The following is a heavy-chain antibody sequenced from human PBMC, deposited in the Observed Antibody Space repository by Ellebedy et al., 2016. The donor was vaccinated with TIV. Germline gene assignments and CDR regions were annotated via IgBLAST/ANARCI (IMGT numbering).Heavy chain of an antibody. CDR1: GYSFTSYW. Sequence: GESLKISCKGSGYSFTSYWIGWVRQMPGKGLEWMGIIYPGDSDTRYSPSFQGQVTISVDKSISTAYLQWSSLKASDTAMYSCARHDGGYYDYVWGSYRFIDYWGQGTLVTVSS. CDR2: IYPGDSDT. J-gene: IGHJ4*02. D-gene: IGHD3-16*02. V-gene: IGHV5-51*01. CDR3: ARHDGGYYDYVWGSYRFIDY.